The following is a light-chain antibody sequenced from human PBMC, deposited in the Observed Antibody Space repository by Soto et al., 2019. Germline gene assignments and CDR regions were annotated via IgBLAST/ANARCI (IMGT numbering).Light chain of an antibody. CDR1: QSIRNS. CDR2: DAS. V-gene: IGKV1-5*01. J-gene: IGKJ1*01. CDR3: QEYNSYPWT. Sequence: ASQSIRNSLAWYQQQPGKAPKLLIYDASSLASGVPSRFSGSGSGTEFTLTISSLQPDDFASFYCQEYNSYPWTFGQGTKVDIK.